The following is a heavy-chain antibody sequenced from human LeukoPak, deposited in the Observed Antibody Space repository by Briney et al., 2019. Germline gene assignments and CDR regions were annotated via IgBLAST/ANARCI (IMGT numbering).Heavy chain of an antibody. V-gene: IGHV4-38-2*02. Sequence: KPSETLSLTCTVSGGSISSGFYYWRWIRQPPGKGLELIGSIYHSGSTYYNPSLKNRVTISVDTSKNQFSLKLSSVTAADTAVYYCARVGGYDKGSYFDYWGQGTLVTVSS. J-gene: IGHJ4*02. CDR2: IYHSGST. CDR3: ARVGGYDKGSYFDY. D-gene: IGHD5-12*01. CDR1: GGSISSGFYY.